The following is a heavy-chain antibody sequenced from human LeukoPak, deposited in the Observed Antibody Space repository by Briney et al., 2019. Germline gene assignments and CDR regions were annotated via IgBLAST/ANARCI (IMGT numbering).Heavy chain of an antibody. CDR2: IYHSGST. J-gene: IGHJ4*02. V-gene: IGHV4-30-2*01. CDR3: ARGPTIAAAGTYDY. Sequence: SETLSLTCTVSGGPISSGGYSWSWIRQPPGKGLEWIGYIYHSGSTYYNPSLKSRVTISVDRSKNQFSLKLSSVTAADTAVYSCARGPTIAAAGTYDYWGQGTLVTVSS. D-gene: IGHD6-13*01. CDR1: GGPISSGGYS.